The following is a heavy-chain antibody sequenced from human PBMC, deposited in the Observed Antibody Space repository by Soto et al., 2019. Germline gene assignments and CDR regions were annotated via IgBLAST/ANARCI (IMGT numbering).Heavy chain of an antibody. V-gene: IGHV3-15*01. Sequence: GGSLRLSCAASGSTFSNAWMSWVRQAPGKGLEWVGRIKSKTDGGTTDYAAPVKGRFTISRDDSKNTLYLQMNSLKTEDTAVYYCTTDPHYYDSSSRSGYWGQGTLVTVSS. CDR1: GSTFSNAW. J-gene: IGHJ4*02. CDR2: IKSKTDGGTT. CDR3: TTDPHYYDSSSRSGY. D-gene: IGHD3-22*01.